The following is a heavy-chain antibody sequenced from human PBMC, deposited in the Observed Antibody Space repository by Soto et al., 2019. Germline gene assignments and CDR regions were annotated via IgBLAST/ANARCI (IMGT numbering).Heavy chain of an antibody. CDR2: IYYSGST. V-gene: IGHV4-59*08. Sequence: SETLSLTCTVSVGSISSYYWSWIRQPPGKGLEWIGYIYYSGSTNYNPSLKSRVTISVDTSKNQFSLKLSSVTAADTAVYYCARLKDYYYYMDVWGKGTTVTVSS. CDR3: ARLKDYYYYMDV. J-gene: IGHJ6*03. CDR1: VGSISSYY.